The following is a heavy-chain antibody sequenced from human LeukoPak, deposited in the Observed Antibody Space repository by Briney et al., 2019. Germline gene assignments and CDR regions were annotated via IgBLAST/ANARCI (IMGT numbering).Heavy chain of an antibody. CDR1: GFTFSSYS. J-gene: IGHJ3*02. Sequence: GGSLRLSCAASGFTFSSYSMNWVRQAPGKGLEWVSYISSSSSTIYYADSVKGRFTISRDNSKNTLYLQMNSLRAEDTAVYYCAKTRSGYVPDAFDIWGQGTRVTVAS. D-gene: IGHD5-12*01. CDR2: ISSSSSTI. V-gene: IGHV3-48*01. CDR3: AKTRSGYVPDAFDI.